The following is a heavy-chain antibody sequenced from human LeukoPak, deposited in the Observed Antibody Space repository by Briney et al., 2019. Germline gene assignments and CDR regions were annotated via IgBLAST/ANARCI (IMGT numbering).Heavy chain of an antibody. D-gene: IGHD4-17*01. CDR2: IKQDGSEK. CDR1: GFTFSSYW. CDR3: ARDGDDYGDYGDY. V-gene: IGHV3-7*01. J-gene: IGHJ4*02. Sequence: PGGSPRLSCAASGFTFSSYWMSWVRQAPGKGLEWVANIKQDGSEKYYVDSVKGRFTISRDNAKNSLYLQMNSLRAEDTAVYYCARDGDDYGDYGDYWGQGALVTVSS.